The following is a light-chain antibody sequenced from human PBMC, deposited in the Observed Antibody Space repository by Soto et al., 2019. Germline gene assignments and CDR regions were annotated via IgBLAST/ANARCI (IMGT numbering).Light chain of an antibody. CDR3: TTWTTSTTMI. Sequence: QSALTQPASVSGSPGQSITISCTGTSSDIGAYNFVSWYQLHPGKAPKLILYDVNIRPSGVSNRLSGTKSGNTASLTISGSQAEDEADDYCTTWTTSTTMIFGGGPKV. J-gene: IGLJ2*01. CDR1: SSDIGAYNF. V-gene: IGLV2-14*03. CDR2: DVN.